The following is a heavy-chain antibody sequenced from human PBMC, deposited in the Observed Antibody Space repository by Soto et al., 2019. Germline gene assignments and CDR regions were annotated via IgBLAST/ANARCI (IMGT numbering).Heavy chain of an antibody. D-gene: IGHD2-15*01. J-gene: IGHJ6*03. V-gene: IGHV3-53*04. Sequence: EMQLVESGGGLVNPGGSLRLSCAASGLIVNNNYMNWVRQAPGKGLEWVSVIHSGNSASYADSVMGRFTISRHNSKNMVYLQMNSLRAEDTAVYYSARDPGYCSGGICYRYMDVWGKGTTVTVSS. CDR1: GLIVNNNY. CDR3: ARDPGYCSGGICYRYMDV. CDR2: IHSGNSA.